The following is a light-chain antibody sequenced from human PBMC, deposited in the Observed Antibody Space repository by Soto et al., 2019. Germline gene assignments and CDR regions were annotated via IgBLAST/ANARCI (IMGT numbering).Light chain of an antibody. Sequence: QSALTQPASVSGSPGQSITISCTGTSSDVGSYNLVSWYQQHPGKAPKLIIYEGSKRPSGVSNRFSGSKSGNTASLTISGLQAEDEADYYCCSYAGSRAYVFGPGTKLTVL. V-gene: IGLV2-23*01. CDR1: SSDVGSYNL. CDR3: CSYAGSRAYV. CDR2: EGS. J-gene: IGLJ1*01.